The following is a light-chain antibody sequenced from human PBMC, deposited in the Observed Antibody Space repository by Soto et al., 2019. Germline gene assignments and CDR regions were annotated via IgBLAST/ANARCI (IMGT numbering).Light chain of an antibody. J-gene: IGLJ2*01. CDR3: CLYAGTTTFV. Sequence: QSALTQPASVSGSPGQSITISCTGTSSDVGSYTLVSWYQQHPGKAPKLMIYEGTKRPSGVSNRFSGSKSGNTASLTISGLQAKDEADYYCCLYAGTTTFVFGGGTKLTVL. V-gene: IGLV2-23*03. CDR1: SSDVGSYTL. CDR2: EGT.